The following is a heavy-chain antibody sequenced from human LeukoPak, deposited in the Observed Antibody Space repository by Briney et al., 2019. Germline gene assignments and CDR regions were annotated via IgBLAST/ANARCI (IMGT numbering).Heavy chain of an antibody. J-gene: IGHJ4*02. CDR1: GYTFTSYY. D-gene: IGHD1-26*01. V-gene: IGHV1-46*01. Sequence: GASVKVSCKAPGYTFTSYYMHWVRQAPGQGLEWMGIINPSGGSTSYAQKFQGRVTMTRDMSTSTVYMELSSLRSEDTAVYYCASYGRRVGSVYWGQGTLVTVSS. CDR2: INPSGGST. CDR3: ASYGRRVGSVY.